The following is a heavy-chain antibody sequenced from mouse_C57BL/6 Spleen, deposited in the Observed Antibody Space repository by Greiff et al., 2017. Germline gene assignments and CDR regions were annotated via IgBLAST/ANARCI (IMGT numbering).Heavy chain of an antibody. CDR3: TADYGYFDG. J-gene: IGHJ1*03. Sequence: EVQLQESGGGLVQPGGSMKLSCVASGFTFSNYWMNWVRQSPEKGLEWVAQIRLKSDNYATHYAESVKGRFTISRDDSKSSVYLQMNNLRAEDTGIYYCTADYGYFDGWGTGTTVTVSS. CDR1: GFTFSNYW. V-gene: IGHV6-3*01. CDR2: IRLKSDNYAT.